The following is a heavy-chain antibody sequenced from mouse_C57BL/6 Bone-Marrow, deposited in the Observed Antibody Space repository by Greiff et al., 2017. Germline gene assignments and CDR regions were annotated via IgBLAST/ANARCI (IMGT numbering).Heavy chain of an antibody. J-gene: IGHJ1*03. V-gene: IGHV1-59*01. Sequence: QVQLQQSGAELVRPGTSVKLSCKASGYTFTSYWMHWVKQRPGQGLEWIGVIDPSDSYTNYNQKFKGKATLTVDTSSSTAYMQLSSLTSEDSAVYSCALYGSLWYFDVWGTGTTVTVSS. D-gene: IGHD1-1*01. CDR1: GYTFTSYW. CDR3: ALYGSLWYFDV. CDR2: IDPSDSYT.